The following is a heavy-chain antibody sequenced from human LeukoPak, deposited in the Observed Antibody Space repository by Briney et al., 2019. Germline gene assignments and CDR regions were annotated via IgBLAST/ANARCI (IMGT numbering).Heavy chain of an antibody. CDR1: GYTFTGYY. J-gene: IGHJ4*02. CDR2: ISPIFGTA. D-gene: IGHD2-15*01. Sequence: GASVKVSCKASGYTFTGYYMHWVRQAPGQGLEWMGGISPIFGTANYAQKFQGRVTITTDESTSTAYMELSSLRSEDTAVYYCARGAYCSGGSCYGHFDYWGQGTLVTVSS. V-gene: IGHV1-69*05. CDR3: ARGAYCSGGSCYGHFDY.